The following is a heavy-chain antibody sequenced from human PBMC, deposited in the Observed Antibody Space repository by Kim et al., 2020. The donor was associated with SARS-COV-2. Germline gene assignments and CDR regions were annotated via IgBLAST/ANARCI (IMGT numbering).Heavy chain of an antibody. CDR3: ARVRYSYGYYFDY. V-gene: IGHV3-48*03. CDR1: GFTFSSYE. J-gene: IGHJ4*02. Sequence: GGSLRLSCAASGFTFSSYEMNWVRQAPGKGLEWVSYISSSGSTIYYADSVKGRFTISRDNAKNSLYLQMNSLRAEDTAVYYCARVRYSYGYYFDYWGQGTLVTVSS. CDR2: ISSSGSTI. D-gene: IGHD5-18*01.